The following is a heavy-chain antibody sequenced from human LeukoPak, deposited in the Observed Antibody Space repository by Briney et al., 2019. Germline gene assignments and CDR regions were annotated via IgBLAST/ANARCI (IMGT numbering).Heavy chain of an antibody. D-gene: IGHD3-10*01. CDR2: ISGSGART. Sequence: GGSLRLSCAASGFTFSNYVMNWVRQAPGKGLEWVSGISGSGARTYYADSVKGRFTISRDNSKNTLYLQMNSLRVEDTAIYYCARAAMVRGVDYFDYWGQGTLVTVSS. V-gene: IGHV3-23*01. CDR1: GFTFSNYV. CDR3: ARAAMVRGVDYFDY. J-gene: IGHJ4*02.